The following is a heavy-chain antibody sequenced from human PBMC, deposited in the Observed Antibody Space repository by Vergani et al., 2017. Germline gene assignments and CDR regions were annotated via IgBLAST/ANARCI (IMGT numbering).Heavy chain of an antibody. CDR2: IYHSGST. Sequence: QVQLQESGPGLVKPSETLSLTCAVSGYSFSSGYYWGWIRQPPGKGLEWIGSIYHSGSTYYNPSLKSRVTISVDTSKNQFSLKLSSVTAADTAVYYCARHRADSSGWYDAFDIWGQGTMVTVSS. CDR1: GYSFSSGYY. D-gene: IGHD6-19*01. J-gene: IGHJ3*02. CDR3: ARHRADSSGWYDAFDI. V-gene: IGHV4-38-2*01.